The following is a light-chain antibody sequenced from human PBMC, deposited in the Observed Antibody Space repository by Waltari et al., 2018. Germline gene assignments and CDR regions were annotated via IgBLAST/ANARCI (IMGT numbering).Light chain of an antibody. CDR3: SSYAGSNYLV. J-gene: IGLJ2*01. V-gene: IGLV2-8*01. CDR2: EVT. CDR1: RSDIGAYNY. Sequence: QSALTQPPSASGSPGQSVTNSCTGTRSDIGAYNYVSWYQQHPGKAPKFIMFEVTKRPSGVPDRFSGSKFGITASLTISGLQPEDEADYYCSSYAGSNYLVFGGGTKLTVL.